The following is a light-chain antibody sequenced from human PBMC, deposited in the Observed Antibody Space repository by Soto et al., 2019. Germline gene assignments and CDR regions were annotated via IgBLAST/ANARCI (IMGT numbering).Light chain of an antibody. V-gene: IGKV2-28*01. CDR1: QSLLHSNGNNY. CDR3: LQTLETPIT. CDR2: LAS. Sequence: IVMTQSPLSLPVTPGEPASISCRSSQSLLHSNGNNYLNCYLQKPGQSPQILIFLASNRASGVPDRCSGSGSGTEFTLKISRVEGEDVGIYYYLQTLETPITFGQGTRREIK. J-gene: IGKJ5*01.